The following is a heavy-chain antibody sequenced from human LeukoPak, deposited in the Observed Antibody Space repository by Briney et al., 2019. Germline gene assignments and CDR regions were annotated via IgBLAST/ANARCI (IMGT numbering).Heavy chain of an antibody. CDR1: GGSISSYY. J-gene: IGHJ5*02. V-gene: IGHV4-59*08. CDR2: IYYGGST. Sequence: ADTLALTCTVSGGSISSYYWIWIRQPAGKGRKCMGYIYYGGSTNYTPSPTSRLTLSVDTSTTQFSLKLRSVTTADTAVYYCASPSSRAAKPAGSDPWGPGTLVTVSS. CDR3: ASPSSRAAKPAGSDP. D-gene: IGHD2-15*01.